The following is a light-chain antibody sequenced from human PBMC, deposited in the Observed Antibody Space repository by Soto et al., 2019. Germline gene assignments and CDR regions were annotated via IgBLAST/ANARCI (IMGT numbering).Light chain of an antibody. CDR2: DAS. V-gene: IGKV3-15*01. CDR3: QHYNNCPLT. Sequence: EIVRTQSPATLSLSPGERATLSCRASQSVGTNLAWYQQKPGQAPSLLIYDASTRATGLPARFSGRVSGAEFTLTISSLQSADFAVYYCQHYNNCPLTFGAGPKVEIK. CDR1: QSVGTN. J-gene: IGKJ4*01.